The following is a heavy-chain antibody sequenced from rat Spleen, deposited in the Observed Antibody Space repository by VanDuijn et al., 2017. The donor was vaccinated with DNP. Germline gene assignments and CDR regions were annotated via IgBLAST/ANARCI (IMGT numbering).Heavy chain of an antibody. V-gene: IGHV3-1*01. CDR2: ISYSGST. CDR3: ARGVSSYYGYNSYWYFDF. CDR1: GYSITSNY. D-gene: IGHD1-9*01. J-gene: IGHJ1*01. Sequence: EVQLQESGSGLVKPSQSLSLTCSVTGYSITSNYWGWIRKFPGNKMEYIGHISYSGSTSYNPSLKSRISITRDTSKNQFFLQLNSVTTEDTATYYCARGVSSYYGYNSYWYFDFWGPGTMVTVSS.